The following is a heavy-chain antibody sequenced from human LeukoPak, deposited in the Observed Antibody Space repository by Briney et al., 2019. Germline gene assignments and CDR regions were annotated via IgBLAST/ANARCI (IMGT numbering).Heavy chain of an antibody. Sequence: GGSLRLSCAASGFTFSSYWMSWVRQAPGKGLEWVANIKQDGSEKYYVDSVKGRFTISRDNAKNSLYLQMNSMRDEDTAVYYCARGPRITIFGVVITSTYYFDYWGQGTLVTVSS. J-gene: IGHJ4*02. CDR1: GFTFSSYW. D-gene: IGHD3-3*01. CDR3: ARGPRITIFGVVITSTYYFDY. CDR2: IKQDGSEK. V-gene: IGHV3-7*01.